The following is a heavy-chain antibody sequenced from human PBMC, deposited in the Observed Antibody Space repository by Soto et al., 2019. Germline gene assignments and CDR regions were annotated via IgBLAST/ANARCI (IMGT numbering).Heavy chain of an antibody. D-gene: IGHD3-10*01. J-gene: IGHJ4*02. V-gene: IGHV3-74*03. CDR1: GFTFSNYW. CDR3: ARGILGSGTANDH. Sequence: EVQLVESGGGLVQPGGSLILSCAASGFTFSNYWMVWVRQAPRKGLVWVSRIIGDGPYTTYADSVKGRFTISRDNAKNTVYLQMSSLRVEDRAVYYCARGILGSGTANDHWGQGTLVTVSS. CDR2: IIGDGPYT.